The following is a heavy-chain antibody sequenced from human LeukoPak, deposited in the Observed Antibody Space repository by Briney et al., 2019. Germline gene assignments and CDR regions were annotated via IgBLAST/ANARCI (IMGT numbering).Heavy chain of an antibody. D-gene: IGHD3-10*01. V-gene: IGHV4-34*01. CDR1: GGSFSGYY. Sequence: SETLSLTCAVYGGSFSGYYWSWIHQPPGKGLEWIGEINHSGSTNYNPSLKSRVTISVDTSKNQFSLKLSSVTAADTAVYYCARGRRTATYYYGSGSYRGLNWFDPWGQGTLVTVSS. CDR2: INHSGST. CDR3: ARGRRTATYYYGSGSYRGLNWFDP. J-gene: IGHJ5*02.